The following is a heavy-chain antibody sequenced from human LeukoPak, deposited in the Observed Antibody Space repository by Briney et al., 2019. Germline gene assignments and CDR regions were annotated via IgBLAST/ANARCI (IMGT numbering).Heavy chain of an antibody. CDR1: GFTFSSYA. Sequence: PGGSLRLSCAASGFTFSSYAMSWVRQAPGKGLEWVSAISGSGGSTYYADSVKGRFTISRDNSKNTLYLQMNSLRAEDTAVYYCARRLLWFGEPSMGYWFDPWGQGTLVTVSS. J-gene: IGHJ5*02. V-gene: IGHV3-23*01. CDR3: ARRLLWFGEPSMGYWFDP. D-gene: IGHD3-10*01. CDR2: ISGSGGST.